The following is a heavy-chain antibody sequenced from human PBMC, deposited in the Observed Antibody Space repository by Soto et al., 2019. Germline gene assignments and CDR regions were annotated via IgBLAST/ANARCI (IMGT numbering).Heavy chain of an antibody. CDR3: ARAGYSGYHFDS. J-gene: IGHJ4*02. Sequence: SETLSLTCTVSGGSISSYYWSWIRQPPGKGLEWIGYIYHSDSTKYSPSLKSRVTISRDTSNNQFSLRLSSVTAADTAVYYCARAGYSGYHFDSWGQGTLVTVSS. D-gene: IGHD5-12*01. V-gene: IGHV4-59*08. CDR1: GGSISSYY. CDR2: IYHSDST.